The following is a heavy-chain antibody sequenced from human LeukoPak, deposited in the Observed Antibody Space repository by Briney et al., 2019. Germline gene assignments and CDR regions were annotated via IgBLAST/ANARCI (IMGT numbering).Heavy chain of an antibody. CDR3: VRHQVGTMLNS. D-gene: IGHD1-7*01. V-gene: IGHV4-39*01. J-gene: IGHJ4*02. CDR2: MSYSGTP. Sequence: SETLSLTCSVSGDSIISHTYHWGWVRQPPGKGLEWIASMSYSGTPDYSPSLRGRVAMSVDTSKNQVSLKLNSVTAADTAVYYCVRHQVGTMLNSWGQGTLVTVSS. CDR1: GDSIISHTYH.